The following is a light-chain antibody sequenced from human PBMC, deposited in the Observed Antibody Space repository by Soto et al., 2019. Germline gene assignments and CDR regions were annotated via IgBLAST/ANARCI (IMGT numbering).Light chain of an antibody. CDR2: AAS. J-gene: IGKJ2*01. Sequence: EIVLTQSPGTLSLSPGERATLSCRASQSISSSYLAWYQHKPGQAPRLLIYAASSRDNGIPDGFSGSGPGTNVTLTIIKMKPEVFAVYLFQHYGSSSYTFGQGT. CDR1: QSISSSY. V-gene: IGKV3-20*01. CDR3: QHYGSSSYT.